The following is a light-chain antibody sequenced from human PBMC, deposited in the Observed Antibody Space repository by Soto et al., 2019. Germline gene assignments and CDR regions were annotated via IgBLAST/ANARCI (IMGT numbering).Light chain of an antibody. V-gene: IGKV1-5*03. J-gene: IGKJ1*01. Sequence: DIQLTQSPSTLSASVGDTVTISCRASESLIGWLAWYHQKPGKAPKLLIYKASTLKSGVPSRFSGSGSGTEFTLTISSLQPDDFATYYCQHYNSYSEAFGQGTKVDIK. CDR3: QHYNSYSEA. CDR2: KAS. CDR1: ESLIGW.